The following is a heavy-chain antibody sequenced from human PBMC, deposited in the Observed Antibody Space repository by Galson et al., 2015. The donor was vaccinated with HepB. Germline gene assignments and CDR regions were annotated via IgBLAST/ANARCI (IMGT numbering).Heavy chain of an antibody. V-gene: IGHV1-2*04. Sequence: SVKVSCKASGYTFTGYYMHWVRQAPGQGLEWMGWINPNSGGTNYAQKFQGWVSMTRDTSISTAYMELSRLRSDDTAVYYCARGGPTLYYYDSSGYYPNPYYYYGMDVWGQGTTVTVSS. CDR3: ARGGPTLYYYDSSGYYPNPYYYYGMDV. CDR2: INPNSGGT. J-gene: IGHJ6*02. CDR1: GYTFTGYY. D-gene: IGHD3-22*01.